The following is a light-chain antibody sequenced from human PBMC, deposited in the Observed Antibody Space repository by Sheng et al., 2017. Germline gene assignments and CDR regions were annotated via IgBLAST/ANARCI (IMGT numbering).Light chain of an antibody. J-gene: IGKJ5*01. CDR2: GAS. Sequence: EIVLTQSPATLSVSPGERATLSCRASQSVGNKLAWFQQKPGQPPRLLIYGASSGATGIPGRFSGSGSGTDFTLTISRLEPQDFAVYYCQQYGSFPITFGQGTRLDIK. CDR1: QSVGNK. CDR3: QQYGSFPIT. V-gene: IGKV3-20*01.